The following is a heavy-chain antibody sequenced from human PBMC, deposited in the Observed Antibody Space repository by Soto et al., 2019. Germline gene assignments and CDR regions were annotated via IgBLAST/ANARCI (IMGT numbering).Heavy chain of an antibody. D-gene: IGHD3-16*01. J-gene: IGHJ5*02. V-gene: IGHV1-18*01. Sequence: QVHLVQSGAEVKKPGASVKVACKASGYSFTSYGVSWVRQAPGQGLEWMGWISTYNGNTNYAQKFQDRVKMTADTSTSKAYMELGSLRSDDTAVYDCLRGDVGSLYDLSRGDLDPWGQGTLVTVSS. CDR2: ISTYNGNT. CDR1: GYSFTSYG. CDR3: LRGDVGSLYDLSRGDLDP.